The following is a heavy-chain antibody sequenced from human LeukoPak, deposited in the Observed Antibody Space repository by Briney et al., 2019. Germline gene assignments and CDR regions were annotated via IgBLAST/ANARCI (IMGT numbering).Heavy chain of an antibody. V-gene: IGHV4-34*01. CDR1: GGSFSGYY. J-gene: IGHJ4*02. Sequence: SETLPLTCAVYGGSFSGYYWSWIRQPPGKGLEWIGEINHSGSTNYNPSLKSRVTISVDTSKNQFSLKLSSVTAADTAVYYCASPLVRGVISPLTRWGQGTLVTVSS. CDR2: INHSGST. CDR3: ASPLVRGVISPLTR. D-gene: IGHD3-10*01.